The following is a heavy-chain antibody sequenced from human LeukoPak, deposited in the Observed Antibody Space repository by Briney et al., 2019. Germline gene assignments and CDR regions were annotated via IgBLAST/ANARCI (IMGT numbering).Heavy chain of an antibody. Sequence: SVKVSCKASGGTFSSYAISWVRQAPGQGLEWMGRIVPILGIANYAQKLQGRVTMTTDTSTSTAYMELRSLRSDDTAVYYCARDSTMVRGVIITFMSYYFDYWGQGTLVTVSS. V-gene: IGHV1-69*04. CDR3: ARDSTMVRGVIITFMSYYFDY. CDR2: IVPILGIA. CDR1: GGTFSSYA. J-gene: IGHJ4*02. D-gene: IGHD3-10*01.